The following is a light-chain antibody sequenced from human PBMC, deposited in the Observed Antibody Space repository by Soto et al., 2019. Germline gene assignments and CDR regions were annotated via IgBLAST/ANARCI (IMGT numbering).Light chain of an antibody. J-gene: IGKJ1*01. CDR2: AAS. CDR1: QSISSY. V-gene: IGKV1-39*01. CDR3: QQFAISRT. Sequence: DIQMTQSPSSLSASVGDRVTITCRASQSISSYLNWYQQKPGKAPKLLIYAASTLHSGVPSRFSGSGSGTDFTLTISSLQPDDFATYYCQQFAISRTFGQGTKVDI.